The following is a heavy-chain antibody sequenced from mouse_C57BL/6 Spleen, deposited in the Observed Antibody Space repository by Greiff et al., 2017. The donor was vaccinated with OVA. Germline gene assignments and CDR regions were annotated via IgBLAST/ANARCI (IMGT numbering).Heavy chain of an antibody. D-gene: IGHD1-1*01. CDR3: ARFYYGSKNAMDY. Sequence: QVQLQQSGAELVKPGASVKMSCKASGYTFTSYWITWVKQRPGQGLEWIGDIYPGSGSTNYNEKFKSKATLTVDTSSSTAYMQLSSLTSEDSAVYYCARFYYGSKNAMDYWGQGTSVTVSS. CDR2: IYPGSGST. CDR1: GYTFTSYW. V-gene: IGHV1-55*01. J-gene: IGHJ4*01.